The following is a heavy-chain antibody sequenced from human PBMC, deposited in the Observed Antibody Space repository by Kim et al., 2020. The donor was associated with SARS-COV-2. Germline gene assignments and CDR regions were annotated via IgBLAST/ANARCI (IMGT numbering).Heavy chain of an antibody. D-gene: IGHD6-19*01. Sequence: SETLSLTCTVSGGSISSYYWSWIRQPPGKGLEWIGYIYYSGSTNYNPSLKSRVTISVDTSKNQFSLKLSSVTAADTAVYYCARERLARGWFDPWGQGTLVTVSS. J-gene: IGHJ5*02. CDR1: GGSISSYY. CDR2: IYYSGST. V-gene: IGHV4-59*01. CDR3: ARERLARGWFDP.